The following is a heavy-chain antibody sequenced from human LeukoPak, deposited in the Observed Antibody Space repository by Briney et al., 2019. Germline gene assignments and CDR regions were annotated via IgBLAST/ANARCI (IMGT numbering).Heavy chain of an antibody. V-gene: IGHV3-48*03. CDR2: ISSSGSTI. CDR1: GFTFSSYG. Sequence: GGSLRLSCAASGFTFSSYGMNWVRQAPGKGLEWVSYISSSGSTIYYADSVKGRFTISRDNAKNSLYLQMNSLRAEDTAVYYCARDASSGWYWGGFDYWGQGTLVTVSS. D-gene: IGHD6-19*01. CDR3: ARDASSGWYWGGFDY. J-gene: IGHJ4*02.